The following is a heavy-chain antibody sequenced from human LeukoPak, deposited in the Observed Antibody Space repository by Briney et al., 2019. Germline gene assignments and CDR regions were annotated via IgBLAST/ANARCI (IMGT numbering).Heavy chain of an antibody. V-gene: IGHV4-39*07. J-gene: IGHJ4*02. Sequence: KPSETLSLTCTVSGGSISSSSYYWGWIRQPPGKGLEWIGSIYYSGSTYYNPSLKSRVTISVGTSKNQFSLKLSSVTAADTAVYYCAREENGYFDYWGQGTLVTVSS. D-gene: IGHD1-1*01. CDR1: GGSISSSSYY. CDR2: IYYSGST. CDR3: AREENGYFDY.